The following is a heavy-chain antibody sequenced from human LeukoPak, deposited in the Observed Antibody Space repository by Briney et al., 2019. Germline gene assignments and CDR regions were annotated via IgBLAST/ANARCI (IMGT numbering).Heavy chain of an antibody. D-gene: IGHD1-14*01. CDR2: INPNSDGT. V-gene: IGHV1-2*02. Sequence: ASVKVSCKASEYTFTDYYIHWVRQAPGQGLEWMGWINPNSDGTVYAQKFQGRVTMTSDTSISTAYMDLSRLQSDDTAVYYCTGEEPGGPYFDYWGQGTLVTVSS. CDR3: TGEEPGGPYFDY. J-gene: IGHJ4*02. CDR1: EYTFTDYY.